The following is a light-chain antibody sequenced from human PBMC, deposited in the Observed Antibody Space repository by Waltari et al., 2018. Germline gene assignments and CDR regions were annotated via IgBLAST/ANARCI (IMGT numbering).Light chain of an antibody. CDR2: NKN. V-gene: IGLV3-19*01. CDR1: SLRSNY. Sequence: SSELTQDPAVSVALDQTVRITWQGDSLRSNYASWYQKKPGQAPELVIYNKNTRPSGIPDRFAGSGSGNTASLIIIGAQAEDEADYYCSSRDSSASHVLFGGGTKLTVL. CDR3: SSRDSSASHVL. J-gene: IGLJ2*01.